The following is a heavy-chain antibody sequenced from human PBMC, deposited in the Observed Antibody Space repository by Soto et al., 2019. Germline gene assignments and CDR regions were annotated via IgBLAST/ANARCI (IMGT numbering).Heavy chain of an antibody. CDR1: GFTFSSYA. CDR3: AKDLLCGGDCYSPLGAFDI. V-gene: IGHV3-23*01. CDR2: ISGSGGST. D-gene: IGHD2-21*02. J-gene: IGHJ3*02. Sequence: GESLKISCAASGFTFSSYAMSWVRQAPGKGLEWGSAISGSGGSTYYADSVKGRVTISRDNSKNTLYLQMNSLRAEDTVVYYCAKDLLCGGDCYSPLGAFDIWGQGTMVTVSS.